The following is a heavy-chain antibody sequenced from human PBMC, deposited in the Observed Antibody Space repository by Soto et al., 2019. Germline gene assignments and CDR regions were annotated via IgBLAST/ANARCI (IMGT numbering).Heavy chain of an antibody. CDR1: GFTFDDYA. CDR2: ISWNSGSI. Sequence: GGSLRLSCAASGFTFDDYAMHWVRQAPGKGLEWVSGISWNSGSIGYADSVKGRFTISRGNAKNSLYLQMNSLRAEDTALYYCAKAGNYENYYYYYYMDVWGKGTTVTVSS. D-gene: IGHD1-7*01. CDR3: AKAGNYENYYYYYYMDV. J-gene: IGHJ6*03. V-gene: IGHV3-9*01.